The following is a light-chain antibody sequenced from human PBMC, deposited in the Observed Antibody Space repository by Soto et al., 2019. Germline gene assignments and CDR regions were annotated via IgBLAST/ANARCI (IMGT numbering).Light chain of an antibody. CDR3: QQRSSWMWA. Sequence: EIVVTQSPVTLSLSPGDRATLSCRASRSVSTYLAWYQQKPGQAPRLLIYDPSHRATGIPARFSGSGSGTDFTLTISSLEPEDFAVYYCQQRSSWMWAFGQGTRVEVK. V-gene: IGKV3-11*01. CDR2: DPS. CDR1: RSVSTY. J-gene: IGKJ1*01.